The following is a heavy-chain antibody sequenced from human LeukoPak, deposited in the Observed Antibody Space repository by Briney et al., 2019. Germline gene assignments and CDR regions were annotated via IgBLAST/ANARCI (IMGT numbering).Heavy chain of an antibody. V-gene: IGHV4-34*01. CDR2: INHSGST. CDR1: GVSFSGYY. Sequence: SETLSLTCAVYGVSFSGYYWSWLRQPPGKGLEWIGEINHSGSTNYNPSLKSRVTISVDTSKNQFSLKLSSVTAADTAVYYCARSLVYYMDVWGKGTTVTISS. CDR3: ARSLVYYMDV. J-gene: IGHJ6*03. D-gene: IGHD2-8*02.